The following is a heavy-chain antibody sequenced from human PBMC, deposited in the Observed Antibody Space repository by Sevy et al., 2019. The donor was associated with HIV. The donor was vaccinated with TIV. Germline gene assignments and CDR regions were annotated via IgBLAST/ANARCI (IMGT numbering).Heavy chain of an antibody. CDR3: ARVRPYDTRDFDY. CDR1: GFTFRSYT. Sequence: GGSLRLSCVASGFTFRSYTMKWVRQAPGKGLECVSSISSSGSYIYYADSVKGRFTISRDDAKNSLYLQMNTLRAEDAALYYCARVRPYDTRDFDYWGQGTLVTASS. CDR2: ISSSGSYI. V-gene: IGHV3-21*01. J-gene: IGHJ4*02. D-gene: IGHD3-22*01.